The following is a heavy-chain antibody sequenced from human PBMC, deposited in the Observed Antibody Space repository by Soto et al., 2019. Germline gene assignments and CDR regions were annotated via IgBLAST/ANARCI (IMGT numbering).Heavy chain of an antibody. CDR1: GGSISSSNW. CDR3: ARTREYSGYDHDGFDY. CDR2: IYHSGST. V-gene: IGHV4-4*02. Sequence: SETLSLTCAVSGGSISSSNWWSWVRQPPGKGLEWIGEIYHSGSTNYNPSLKSRVTISVDTSKNQFSLKLSSVTAADTAVYYCARTREYSGYDHDGFDYWGQGTLVTVSS. D-gene: IGHD5-12*01. J-gene: IGHJ4*02.